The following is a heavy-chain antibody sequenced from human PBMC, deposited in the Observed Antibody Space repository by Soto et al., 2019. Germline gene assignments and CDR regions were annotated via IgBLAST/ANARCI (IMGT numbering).Heavy chain of an antibody. D-gene: IGHD4-17*01. J-gene: IGHJ4*02. CDR1: GGSIISSNW. V-gene: IGHV4-4*02. Sequence: VQLPESGPGVVKPAGTLSLTCAVSGGSIISSNWWTWVRQPPGKGLEWIGEFYHTGDTNYNPSLKSRVTISVDKSKNQFSLKLDSVTAADTAVYYCARHVYVEPPRRWGQGTLVTVSS. CDR3: ARHVYVEPPRR. CDR2: FYHTGDT.